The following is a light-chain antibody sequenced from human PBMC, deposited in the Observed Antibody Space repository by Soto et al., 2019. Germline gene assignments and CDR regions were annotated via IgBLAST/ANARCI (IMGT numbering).Light chain of an antibody. CDR1: QSISDT. J-gene: IGKJ1*01. CDR3: QQYNNWPWT. CDR2: GAS. V-gene: IGKV3-15*01. Sequence: EILMTQSPATLSVSPGGRATLSCRASQSISDTLAWYQQKPVQAPRLLIYGASKRATGFPARFSGSGSGTDFTLTISSLQSEDFAVYYCQQYNNWPWTFGQGTKVDIK.